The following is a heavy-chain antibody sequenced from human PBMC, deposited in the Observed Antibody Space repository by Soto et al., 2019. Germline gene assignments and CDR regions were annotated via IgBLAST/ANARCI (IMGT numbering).Heavy chain of an antibody. V-gene: IGHV1-8*01. CDR2: INPNSGNT. Sequence: QVQLVQSGAEVKKPGASVKVSCKASGYIFTNYDINWVRQATGQGLEYLGWINPNSGNTGYVQKFQGRVTMTRNTSXNTAYMELNSVRSEDAAVYYGASGIKYGDYSGRLGPWGPGALVTGSS. D-gene: IGHD4-17*01. J-gene: IGHJ5*02. CDR3: ASGIKYGDYSGRLGP. CDR1: GYIFTNYD.